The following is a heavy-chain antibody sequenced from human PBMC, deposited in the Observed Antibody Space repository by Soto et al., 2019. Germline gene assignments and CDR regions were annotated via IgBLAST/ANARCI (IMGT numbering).Heavy chain of an antibody. CDR2: IIPIFGTA. V-gene: IGHV1-69*06. D-gene: IGHD3-10*01. Sequence: GASVKVSCKASGVTFSSYAISWVRQAPGQGLEWMGGIIPIFGTANYAQKFQGRVTITADKSTSTAYMELSSLRSEDTAVYYCARGYLVKNWFDPWGQGTLVTVSS. CDR1: GVTFSSYA. CDR3: ARGYLVKNWFDP. J-gene: IGHJ5*02.